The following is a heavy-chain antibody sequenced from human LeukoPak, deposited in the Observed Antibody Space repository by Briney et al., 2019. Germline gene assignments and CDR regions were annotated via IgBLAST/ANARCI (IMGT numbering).Heavy chain of an antibody. J-gene: IGHJ4*02. Sequence: GGSLRLSCAASGFTFSSYAMSWVRQAPGKGLEWVSAISGSGGSAYYADSVKGRFTISRDNSKNTLYLQMNSLRAEDTAVYYCAKDPGGYSYGPQLDYWGQGTLVTVSS. CDR2: ISGSGGSA. CDR3: AKDPGGYSYGPQLDY. D-gene: IGHD5-18*01. V-gene: IGHV3-23*01. CDR1: GFTFSSYA.